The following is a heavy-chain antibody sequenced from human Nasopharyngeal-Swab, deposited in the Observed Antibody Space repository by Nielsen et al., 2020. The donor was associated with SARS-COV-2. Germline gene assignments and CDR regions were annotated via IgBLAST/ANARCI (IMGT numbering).Heavy chain of an antibody. Sequence: SQSLSLTCAVSGGSFSANYWCWIRQPPGNGLQWLGEINHSGSTNYNPSLKSRVTISVDTSKSQFSRKLTSVTAADTSVYYCARGLSGVVPAPILGLGPYYYFYYMDVWGKGTTVTVSS. CDR1: GGSFSANY. J-gene: IGHJ6*03. CDR3: ARGLSGVVPAPILGLGPYYYFYYMDV. CDR2: INHSGST. V-gene: IGHV4-34*01. D-gene: IGHD2-2*01.